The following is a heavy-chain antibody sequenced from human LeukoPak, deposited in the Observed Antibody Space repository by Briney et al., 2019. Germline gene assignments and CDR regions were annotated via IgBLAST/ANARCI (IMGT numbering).Heavy chain of an antibody. CDR3: ATQLNCSSTSCYTFDY. CDR1: GFTFSSYS. D-gene: IGHD2-2*02. CDR2: ISSSSSYI. J-gene: IGHJ4*02. Sequence: GGSLRLSCAASGFTFSSYSMNWVRQAPGKGLEWVSSISSSSSYIYYADSVKGRFTISRDNAKNSLYLQMNSLRAEDTAVYYCATQLNCSSTSCYTFDYWGQGTLVTVSP. V-gene: IGHV3-21*01.